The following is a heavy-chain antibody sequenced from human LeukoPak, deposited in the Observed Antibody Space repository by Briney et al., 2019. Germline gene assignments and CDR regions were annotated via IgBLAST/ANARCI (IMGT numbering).Heavy chain of an antibody. CDR3: ARGLLWFGELSSNWFDP. Sequence: GESLKISCKGSGYSFTSYWIGWVRQMPGKGLEWMGIIYPGDSDTRYSPSFQGQVTISADKSISTAYLQWSSLKASDTAMYYCARGLLWFGELSSNWFDPWGQGTLVTVSS. J-gene: IGHJ5*02. CDR2: IYPGDSDT. CDR1: GYSFTSYW. D-gene: IGHD3-10*01. V-gene: IGHV5-51*01.